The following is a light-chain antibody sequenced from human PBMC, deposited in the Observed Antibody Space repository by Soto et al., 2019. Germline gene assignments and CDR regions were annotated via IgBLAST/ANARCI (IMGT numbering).Light chain of an antibody. CDR2: EVN. CDR3: SSYGGSNNLV. CDR1: SSDVGGYNY. Sequence: QSVLTQPPSASGSPGQSVTISCTGTSSDVGGYNYVSWYQQHPGKVPKLMIYEVNKRPSGVPDRVSGSKSGNTASLTVSGLQAEDEADSYCSSYGGSNNLVFGGGTKLTVL. J-gene: IGLJ2*01. V-gene: IGLV2-8*01.